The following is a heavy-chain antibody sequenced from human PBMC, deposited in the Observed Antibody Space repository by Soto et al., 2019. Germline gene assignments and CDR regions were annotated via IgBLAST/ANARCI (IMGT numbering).Heavy chain of an antibody. J-gene: IGHJ4*02. CDR2: IIPIFGTA. CDR1: GGTFSIYA. V-gene: IGHV1-69*13. D-gene: IGHD5-18*01. CDR3: ARGNGFGSYGPWVFDY. Sequence: SVKVSCKASGGTFSIYAISWVRQAPGQGLEWMGGIIPIFGTANYAQKFQGRVTITADESTSTAYMELSSLRSEDTAVYYCARGNGFGSYGPWVFDYWGQGTLVTDSS.